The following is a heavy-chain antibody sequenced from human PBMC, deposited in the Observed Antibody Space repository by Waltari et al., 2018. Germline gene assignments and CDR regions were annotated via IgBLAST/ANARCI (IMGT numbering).Heavy chain of an antibody. Sequence: QVQLQESGPGLVKPSETLSLTCTVSGGSISSYYWSWIRQPPGKGLEWIGYIYYSGSTNHNPSLKSRVTISVDTSRSQVSLKLSSVTAADTAVYYCAGDSPQLTGLDYWGQGTLVTVSS. CDR1: GGSISSYY. D-gene: IGHD7-27*01. CDR3: AGDSPQLTGLDY. CDR2: IYYSGST. J-gene: IGHJ4*02. V-gene: IGHV4-59*01.